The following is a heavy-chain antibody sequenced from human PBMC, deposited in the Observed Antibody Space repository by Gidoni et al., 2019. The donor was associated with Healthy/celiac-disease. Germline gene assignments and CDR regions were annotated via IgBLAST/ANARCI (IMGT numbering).Heavy chain of an antibody. V-gene: IGHV3-15*01. D-gene: IGHD3-3*01. J-gene: IGHJ4*02. CDR3: TTDSYYTGWGYYFDY. CDR2: IKRKTDGGTT. CDR1: GFTFSNAW. Sequence: EVQLVESGGGLVKPGGSLRPSCAASGFTFSNAWMGWVRQAPGKGLEWVGRIKRKTDGGTTDYAAPVKGRFTISRDDSKNTLYLQMNSLKTEDTAVYYCTTDSYYTGWGYYFDYWGQGTLVTVSS.